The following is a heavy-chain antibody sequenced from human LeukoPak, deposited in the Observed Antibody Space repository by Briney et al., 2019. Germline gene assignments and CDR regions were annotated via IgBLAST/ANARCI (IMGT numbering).Heavy chain of an antibody. Sequence: GESLKISCKASGYIYTTYWIGWVRQMPGKGPEWMGIIYPGDSDTRYSPSFEGQVTISADKSISTAYLQWSSLKASDTAMYYCARLGSRHGYNWGDQWGRGTLVTVSS. D-gene: IGHD5-24*01. CDR3: ARLGSRHGYNWGDQ. CDR1: GYIYTTYW. V-gene: IGHV5-51*01. CDR2: IYPGDSDT. J-gene: IGHJ4*02.